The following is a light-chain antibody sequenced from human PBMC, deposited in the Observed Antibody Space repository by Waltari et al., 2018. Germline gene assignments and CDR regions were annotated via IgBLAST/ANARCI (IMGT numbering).Light chain of an antibody. CDR1: QSITRNY. V-gene: IGKV3-20*01. CDR3: HQYGTSPWT. J-gene: IGKJ1*01. Sequence: EIVLPQFPGTLSLSAGERATLSCRASQSITRNYLAWFQQKPGQPPRLLIYGATNGATGVPDRFSGSGSGTDFTLTIARLEPEDFAVYYCHQYGTSPWTFGQGTKVEI. CDR2: GAT.